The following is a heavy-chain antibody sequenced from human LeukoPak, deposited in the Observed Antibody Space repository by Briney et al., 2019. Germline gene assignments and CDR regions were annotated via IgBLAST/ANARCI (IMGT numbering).Heavy chain of an antibody. D-gene: IGHD2-21*02. CDR3: ARSMTDPIFDY. CDR1: GFTFSDYY. Sequence: GGSLRLSCAASGFTFSDYYMNWVRQAPGKGLEWVSSISSSSSYIYYADSVKGRFTISRDNAKNSLYLQMNSLRAEDTAVYYCARSMTDPIFDYWGQGTLVTVPS. V-gene: IGHV3-21*01. CDR2: ISSSSSYI. J-gene: IGHJ4*02.